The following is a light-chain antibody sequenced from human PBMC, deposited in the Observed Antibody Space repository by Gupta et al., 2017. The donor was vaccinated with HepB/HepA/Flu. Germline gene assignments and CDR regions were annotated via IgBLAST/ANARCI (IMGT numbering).Light chain of an antibody. CDR2: GAS. CDR1: QSVSSN. CDR3: QQYNNWPPRGT. Sequence: EIVMTQSPATLSVSPGERATLSCRASQSVSSNLAWYQQKPGQAPRLLIHGASTRATGIPARFSGSGSGTEFTLTISSLQSEDFAVYYCQQYNNWPPRGTFGQGTKVEIK. J-gene: IGKJ1*01. V-gene: IGKV3-15*01.